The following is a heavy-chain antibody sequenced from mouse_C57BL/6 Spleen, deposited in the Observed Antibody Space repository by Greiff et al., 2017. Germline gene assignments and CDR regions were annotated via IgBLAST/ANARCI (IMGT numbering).Heavy chain of an antibody. CDR2: IDPSDSYT. D-gene: IGHD1-1*01. V-gene: IGHV1-69*01. CDR1: GYTFTSYW. Sequence: QVQLKQPGAELVMPGASVKLSCKASGYTFTSYWMHWVKQRPGQGLEWIGEIDPSDSYTNYNQKFKGKSTLTVDKSSSTAYMQLSSLTSEDSAVYYCARDDRYYGSRAWFAYWGQGTLVTVSA. J-gene: IGHJ3*01. CDR3: ARDDRYYGSRAWFAY.